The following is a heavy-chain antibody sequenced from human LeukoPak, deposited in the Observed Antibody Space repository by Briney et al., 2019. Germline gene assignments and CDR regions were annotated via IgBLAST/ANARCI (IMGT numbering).Heavy chain of an antibody. D-gene: IGHD2-21*02. Sequence: PSETLSLTCTVSGGSISSGGYYWSWIRQHPGKGLEWIGYIYYSGSTYYNPSLKSRVTISVDTSKNQFSLKLSSVTAADTAVYYCARDARGTMGSDYYFDYWGQGTLVTGSS. CDR2: IYYSGST. CDR1: GGSISSGGYY. J-gene: IGHJ4*02. CDR3: ARDARGTMGSDYYFDY. V-gene: IGHV4-31*03.